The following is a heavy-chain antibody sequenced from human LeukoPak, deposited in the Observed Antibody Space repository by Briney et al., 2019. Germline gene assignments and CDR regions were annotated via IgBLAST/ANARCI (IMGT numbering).Heavy chain of an antibody. D-gene: IGHD3-9*01. V-gene: IGHV3-15*01. Sequence: SGGSLRLSCAASGFTFSNAWMSWVRQAPGKGLEWVGRIKSKTDGGTTDYAAPVKGRFTISRDDSKNTLYLQMNSLKTEDTAVYYCTTERLLRYFDYWGQGTLVTVSS. CDR1: GFTFSNAW. J-gene: IGHJ4*02. CDR3: TTERLLRYFDY. CDR2: IKSKTDGGTT.